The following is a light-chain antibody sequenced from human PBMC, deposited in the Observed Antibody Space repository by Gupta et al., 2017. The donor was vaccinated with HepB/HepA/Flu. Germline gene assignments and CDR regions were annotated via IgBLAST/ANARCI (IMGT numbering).Light chain of an antibody. CDR3: QHRSNCPYT. Sequence: EIVLTQSPATLSLSPGERATLSCRASQSVSNYLVWYQQRPGQAPRLLIYDTSNRANGLPARFSGSGCGTEFTLTISSREPEDFAIYYCQHRSNCPYTFGRGTXMEIK. V-gene: IGKV3-11*01. J-gene: IGKJ2*01. CDR1: QSVSNY. CDR2: DTS.